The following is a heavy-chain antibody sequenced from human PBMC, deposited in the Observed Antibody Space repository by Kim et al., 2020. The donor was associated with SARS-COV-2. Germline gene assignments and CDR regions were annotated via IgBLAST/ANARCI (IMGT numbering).Heavy chain of an antibody. CDR2: IRSKAYGGTT. CDR3: TRVPYSSPDWYFDL. CDR1: GFTFGDYA. V-gene: IGHV3-49*04. Sequence: GGSLRLSCTASGFTFGDYAMSWVRQAPGKGLEWVGFIRSKAYGGTTEYAASVKGRFTISRDDSKSIAYLQMNSLKTEDTAVYYCTRVPYSSPDWYFDLWGRGTLVTVSS. D-gene: IGHD6-13*01. J-gene: IGHJ2*01.